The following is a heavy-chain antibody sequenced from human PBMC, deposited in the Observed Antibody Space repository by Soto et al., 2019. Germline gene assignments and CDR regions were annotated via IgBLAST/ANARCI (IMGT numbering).Heavy chain of an antibody. CDR1: GFTFSIYA. Sequence: GGSLRLSCAASGFTFSIYAMNWVRQAPGKGLEWVSIISGSGGTTYYADSVKGRFTISRDNSKNTLYLQMNSLRAEDTAVYYRAKHGDCSCTSCYFDYWAQGTLVTVSS. CDR3: AKHGDCSCTSCYFDY. J-gene: IGHJ4*02. V-gene: IGHV3-23*01. D-gene: IGHD2-2*01. CDR2: ISGSGGTT.